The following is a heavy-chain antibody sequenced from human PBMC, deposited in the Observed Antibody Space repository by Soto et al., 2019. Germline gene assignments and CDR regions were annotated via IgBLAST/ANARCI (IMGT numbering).Heavy chain of an antibody. CDR3: ARGPRRGSGSYSSYFDY. J-gene: IGHJ4*02. CDR1: GGSFSGYY. D-gene: IGHD3-10*01. V-gene: IGHV4-34*01. CDR2: INHSGST. Sequence: SETLSLTCAVYGGSFSGYYWSWIRQPPGKGLKWIGEINHSGSTNYNPSLKSRVTISVDTSKNQFSLKLSSVTAADTAVYYCARGPRRGSGSYSSYFDYWGQGTLVTVSS.